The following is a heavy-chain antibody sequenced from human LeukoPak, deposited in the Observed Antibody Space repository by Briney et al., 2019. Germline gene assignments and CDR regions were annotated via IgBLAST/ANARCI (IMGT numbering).Heavy chain of an antibody. V-gene: IGHV5-51*01. Sequence: GESLKISCKGSGYSFTNYWIAWVRQMPGKGLEWMGIIYPGDSDTRYSPSFQGRVTISADKSITTASLQWSSLKASDTAMYYCARQKGYGDYVFDFWGQGTLVTVSS. CDR2: IYPGDSDT. CDR1: GYSFTNYW. J-gene: IGHJ4*02. D-gene: IGHD4-17*01. CDR3: ARQKGYGDYVFDF.